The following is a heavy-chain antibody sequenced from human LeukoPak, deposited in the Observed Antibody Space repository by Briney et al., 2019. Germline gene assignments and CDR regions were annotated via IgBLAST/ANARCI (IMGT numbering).Heavy chain of an antibody. CDR1: GGTFSSYA. Sequence: GSSVKVSCKASGGTFSSYAISWVRQTPGQGLEWMGGSIPIFGTANYAQKFQGRVTITADESTSTAYMELSSLRSEDTAVYYCARSCSSTSCSSFNAFDIWGQGTMVTVSS. J-gene: IGHJ3*02. CDR3: ARSCSSTSCSSFNAFDI. D-gene: IGHD2-2*01. V-gene: IGHV1-69*01. CDR2: SIPIFGTA.